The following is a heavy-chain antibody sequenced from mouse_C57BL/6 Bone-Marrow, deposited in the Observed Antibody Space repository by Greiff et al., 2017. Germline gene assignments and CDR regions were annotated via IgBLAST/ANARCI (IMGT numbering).Heavy chain of an antibody. CDR2: INSDGGST. V-gene: IGHV5-2*01. Sequence: EVKLVESGGGLVQPGESLKLSCESNEYEFPSHDMSWVRKTPGKRLELVAAINSDGGSTYYPDTMGRRFIISRDNTKKTLYLQMSSLRSEDTALYYCARHGREDGSSLYGYFDVWGTGTTVTVSS. CDR3: ARHGREDGSSLYGYFDV. CDR1: EYEFPSHD. D-gene: IGHD1-1*01. J-gene: IGHJ1*03.